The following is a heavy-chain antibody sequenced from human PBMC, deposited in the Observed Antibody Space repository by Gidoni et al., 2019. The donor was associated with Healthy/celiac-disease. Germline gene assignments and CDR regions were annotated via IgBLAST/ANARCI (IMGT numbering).Heavy chain of an antibody. V-gene: IGHV3-33*01. CDR2: IWYDGSNK. D-gene: IGHD3-22*01. CDR3: ARGPIVVVDNEYFQH. CDR1: GFTFSSYG. Sequence: QVQLVESGGGVVQPGRSLRLSCAASGFTFSSYGMHWVRQAPGKGLEWVAVIWYDGSNKYYADSVKGRFTISRDNSKNTLYLQMNSLRAEDTAVYYCARGPIVVVDNEYFQHWGQGTLVTVSS. J-gene: IGHJ1*01.